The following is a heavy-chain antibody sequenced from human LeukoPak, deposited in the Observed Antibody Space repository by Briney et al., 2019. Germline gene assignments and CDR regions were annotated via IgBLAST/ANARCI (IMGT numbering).Heavy chain of an antibody. V-gene: IGHV3-7*01. CDR1: GYTFSSYG. D-gene: IGHD3-22*01. CDR2: IKQDGREK. CDR3: ARDLPGWNIVVFVY. Sequence: PGGSLTLPCGVSGYTFSSYGLSWDRQAPGKGLEWVENIKQDGREKYYVDCGKGRFTISRDNAKSSLYTGMDSLRAEDTDVYYGARDLPGWNIVVFVYWGQGTLVTGSP. J-gene: IGHJ4*02.